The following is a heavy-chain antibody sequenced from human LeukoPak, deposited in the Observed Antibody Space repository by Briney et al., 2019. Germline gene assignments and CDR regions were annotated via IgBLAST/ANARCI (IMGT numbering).Heavy chain of an antibody. V-gene: IGHV1-46*01. CDR3: ARDLQARVALYSPDF. CDR2: INPDSGST. CDR1: GFTFSSYG. D-gene: IGHD2-21*01. J-gene: IGHJ4*02. Sequence: GGSLRLSCAASGFTFSSYGMHWVQQAPGQGLEWMGIINPDSGSTNYAQNFQGRVTMTRDTSASTVYMELSSLTSEDTAVYYCARDLQARVALYSPDFWGQGTLVTVSS.